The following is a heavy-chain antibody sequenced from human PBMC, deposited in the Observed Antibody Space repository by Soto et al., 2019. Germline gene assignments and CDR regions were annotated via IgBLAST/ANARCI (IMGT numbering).Heavy chain of an antibody. J-gene: IGHJ4*02. V-gene: IGHV3-21*01. Sequence: LRLSCAASGFTFSSYSMNWVRQAPGKGLEWVSSISSSSSYIYYADSVKGRFTISRDNAKNSLYLQMNSLRAEDTAVYYCATWNWYGGTPTDYWGQGTLVTVSS. CDR2: ISSSSSYI. D-gene: IGHD1-1*01. CDR1: GFTFSSYS. CDR3: ATWNWYGGTPTDY.